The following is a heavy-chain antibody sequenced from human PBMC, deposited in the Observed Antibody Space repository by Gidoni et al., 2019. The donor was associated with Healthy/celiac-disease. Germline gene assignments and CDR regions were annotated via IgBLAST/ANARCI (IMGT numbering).Heavy chain of an antibody. D-gene: IGHD6-6*01. CDR2: ISWNSGSI. CDR1: GFTFDDYA. V-gene: IGHV3-9*01. J-gene: IGHJ6*02. Sequence: EVQLVESGGGLVQPGRSLRLSCAASGFTFDDYAMHWVRQAPGKGLEWVSGISWNSGSIGYADSVKGRFTISRDNAKNSLYLQMNSLRAEDTALYYCAKDSSIAARGGMDVWGQGTTVTVSS. CDR3: AKDSSIAARGGMDV.